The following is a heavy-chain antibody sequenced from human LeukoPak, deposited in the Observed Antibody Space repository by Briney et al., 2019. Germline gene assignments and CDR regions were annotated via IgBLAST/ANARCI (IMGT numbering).Heavy chain of an antibody. CDR3: ARGGDYANNWFDP. CDR2: INPNSGGT. Sequence: GWINPNSGGTNYAQKLQGRVTMTRDTSISTAYMELSRLRSDDTAVYYCARGGDYANNWFDPWGQGTLVTVSS. J-gene: IGHJ5*02. V-gene: IGHV1-2*02. D-gene: IGHD4-17*01.